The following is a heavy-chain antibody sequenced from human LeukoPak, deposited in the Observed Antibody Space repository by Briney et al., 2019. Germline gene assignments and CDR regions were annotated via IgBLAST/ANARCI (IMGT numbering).Heavy chain of an antibody. CDR3: ARDYSSGWPGGWFDP. J-gene: IGHJ5*02. V-gene: IGHV3-23*01. Sequence: GGSLRLSCAASGFTFSSYAVSWVRHDRGRGLEWVSAISCSGGSTYYADSVKGRFTISRDNSKNTLYLQMNSLRVEDTAVYYCARDYSSGWPGGWFDPWGQGTLVTVSP. CDR1: GFTFSSYA. D-gene: IGHD6-19*01. CDR2: ISCSGGST.